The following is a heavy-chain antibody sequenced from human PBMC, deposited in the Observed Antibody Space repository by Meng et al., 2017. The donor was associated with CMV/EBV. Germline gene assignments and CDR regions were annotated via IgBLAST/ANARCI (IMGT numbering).Heavy chain of an antibody. CDR1: GFTFNSYG. J-gene: IGHJ4*02. Sequence: GESLKISCAASGFTFNSYGMHWVRQAPGKGLEWVAFIRYDGSNKYYADSVKGRFTISRDNSKNTLYLQMNSLRAEDTAVYYCAKALDYWGQGTLVTVSS. CDR2: IRYDGSNK. CDR3: AKALDY. V-gene: IGHV3-30*02.